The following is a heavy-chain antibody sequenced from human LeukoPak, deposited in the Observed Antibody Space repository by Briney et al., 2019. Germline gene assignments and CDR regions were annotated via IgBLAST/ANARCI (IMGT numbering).Heavy chain of an antibody. CDR1: GFTFSRHV. CDR2: ISYDGNNK. CDR3: ARGGIPTGPYYYFYYMDV. D-gene: IGHD3-10*01. V-gene: IGHV3-30*01. J-gene: IGHJ6*03. Sequence: GSSLRLPCAASGFTFSRHVMHWVRQAPGKGLEWVVSISYDGNNKFYADSVKGRFTISRDNSRNTLYLQMNSLRGEDAAVYSCARGGIPTGPYYYFYYMDVWGKGTAVAVSS.